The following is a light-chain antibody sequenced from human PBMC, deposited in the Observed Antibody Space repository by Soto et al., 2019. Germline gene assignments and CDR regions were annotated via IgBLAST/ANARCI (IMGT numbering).Light chain of an antibody. CDR3: AAWDDSLNGPV. Sequence: QSVLTQPPSASGTHGQRVTISCSGSSSNIGSHTVNWYQQLPGTAPKLLIYSDNQRPSGVPGRFSGSKSGTSASLAISGLQSEDEADYYCAAWDDSLNGPVFGGGTKLTVL. CDR1: SSNIGSHT. J-gene: IGLJ2*01. V-gene: IGLV1-44*01. CDR2: SDN.